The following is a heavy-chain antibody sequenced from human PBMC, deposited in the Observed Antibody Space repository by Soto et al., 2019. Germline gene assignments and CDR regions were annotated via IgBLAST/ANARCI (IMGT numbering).Heavy chain of an antibody. Sequence: QLLQSGGGLVQPGGSLRLSCAASGFTFRNYAMSWVRQTPEKGLEWVAAINGGVISTYYADSVKGRFTISRDQSKQTLYLQIDSQRVEDTALYYCTKGRYLERFLSGGGEDSWGRGTLVTVSS. CDR1: GFTFRNYA. CDR3: TKGRYLERFLSGGGEDS. CDR2: INGGVIST. V-gene: IGHV3-23*01. D-gene: IGHD3-3*01. J-gene: IGHJ5*01.